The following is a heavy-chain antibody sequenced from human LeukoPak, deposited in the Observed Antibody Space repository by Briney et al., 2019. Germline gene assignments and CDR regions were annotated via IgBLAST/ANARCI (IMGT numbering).Heavy chain of an antibody. CDR2: ISSSGSTI. CDR3: ASGSMGYYGSGSSPLYYFDY. CDR1: GFIFSSYS. V-gene: IGHV3-48*04. J-gene: IGHJ4*02. Sequence: PGGSLRLSCAASGFIFSSYSMNWVRQAPGKGLEWVSYISSSGSTIYYADSVKGRFTISRDNAKNSLYLQMNSLRAEDTAVYYCASGSMGYYGSGSSPLYYFDYWGQGTLVTVSS. D-gene: IGHD3-10*01.